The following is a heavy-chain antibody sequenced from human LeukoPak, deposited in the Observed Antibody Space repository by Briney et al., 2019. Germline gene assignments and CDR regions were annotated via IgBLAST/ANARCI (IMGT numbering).Heavy chain of an antibody. CDR3: AAMAGYYDSSGPLSG. D-gene: IGHD3-22*01. Sequence: GSLRLSCAASGFTFSSYWMSWVRQPPGKGLEWIGEINHSGSTNYNPSLKSRVTISVDTSKNQFSLKLSSVTAAGTAVYYCAAMAGYYDSSGPLSGWGQGTLVTVSS. J-gene: IGHJ4*02. CDR1: GFTFSSYW. CDR2: INHSGST. V-gene: IGHV4-34*08.